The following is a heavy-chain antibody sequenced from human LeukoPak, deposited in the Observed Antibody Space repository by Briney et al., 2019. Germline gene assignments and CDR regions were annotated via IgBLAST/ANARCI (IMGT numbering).Heavy chain of an antibody. CDR1: GFTFSSYG. J-gene: IGHJ4*02. Sequence: PGGSLRLSCAASGFTFSSYGMHWVRQAPGKGLEWVAVIWYDGSNKYYADSVKGRFTISRDNSKNTLYLQMNSLRAEDTAVYYCASMGIAAAGLSYYFDYWGQGTLVTVSS. D-gene: IGHD6-13*01. CDR2: IWYDGSNK. CDR3: ASMGIAAAGLSYYFDY. V-gene: IGHV3-33*01.